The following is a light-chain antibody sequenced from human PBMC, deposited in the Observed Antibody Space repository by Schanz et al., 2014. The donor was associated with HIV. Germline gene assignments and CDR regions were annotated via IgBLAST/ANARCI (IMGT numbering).Light chain of an antibody. Sequence: EIVLTQSPATLSLSPGERATLSCRASQSVSSNFLAWYQQKPGQAPRLLIYGASSRAAGIPDRFSGSGSGTDFTLTISRLEPEDFAVYYCQQYGSSSFTFGQGTKLEIK. J-gene: IGKJ2*01. V-gene: IGKV3-20*01. CDR3: QQYGSSSFT. CDR1: QSVSSNF. CDR2: GAS.